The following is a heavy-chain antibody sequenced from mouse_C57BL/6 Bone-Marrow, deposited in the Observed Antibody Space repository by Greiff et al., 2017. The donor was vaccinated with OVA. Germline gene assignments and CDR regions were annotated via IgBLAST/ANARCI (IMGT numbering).Heavy chain of an antibody. CDR1: GYTFTSYD. J-gene: IGHJ1*03. D-gene: IGHD2-4*01. Sequence: VQLQQSGPELVKPGASVKLSCKASGYTFTSYDINWVKQRPGQGLEWIGWIYPRDGSTKYNEKFKGKATLTVATSSSTAYMELHSLTSEDSAVYFCARRYDYDGDWYFDVWGTGTTVTVSS. CDR3: ARRYDYDGDWYFDV. V-gene: IGHV1-85*01. CDR2: IYPRDGST.